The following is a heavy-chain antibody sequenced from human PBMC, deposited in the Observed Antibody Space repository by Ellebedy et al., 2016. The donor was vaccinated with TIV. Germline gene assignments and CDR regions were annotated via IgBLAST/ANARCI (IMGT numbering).Heavy chain of an antibody. CDR3: ANEDDYIYFGS. J-gene: IGHJ4*02. CDR2: ITHSSSHT. CDR1: GFTFDTHA. D-gene: IGHD5-24*01. Sequence: GESLKISCAASGFTFDTHAMNWIRQAPGKGLEWVSSITHSSSHTYYANSVKGRFTISRDNAKNSLYLQMSSLRAEDTAVYYCANEDDYIYFGSWGQGTLVTVSS. V-gene: IGHV3-21*06.